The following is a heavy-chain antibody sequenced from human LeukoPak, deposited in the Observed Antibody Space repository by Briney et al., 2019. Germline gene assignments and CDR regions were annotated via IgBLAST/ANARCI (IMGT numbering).Heavy chain of an antibody. D-gene: IGHD3-3*01. Sequence: SETLSLTCTVSGGSISSGGYYWSWIRQHPGKGLEWIGYIYYSGSTNYNPSLKSRVTISVDTSKNQFSLKLSSVTAADTAVYYCAREHTGGFWSGYLAAFDIWGQGTMVTVSS. CDR2: IYYSGST. J-gene: IGHJ3*02. CDR3: AREHTGGFWSGYLAAFDI. CDR1: GGSISSGGYY. V-gene: IGHV4-61*08.